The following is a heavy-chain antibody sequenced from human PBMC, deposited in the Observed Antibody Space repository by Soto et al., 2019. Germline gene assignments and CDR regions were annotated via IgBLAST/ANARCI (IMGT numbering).Heavy chain of an antibody. D-gene: IGHD2-8*01. V-gene: IGHV1-2*04. CDR2: INPKSGGT. Sequence: GKVSCKASGYSFTDYHIHWVRQAPGQGLEWLGRINPKSGGTSTAQKFQGWVTMTRDRSISTVYMELTRLRSDDTAVYFCARGHSTDCSNGVCSFFYNHEMDVWGQGTTVTVSS. CDR1: GYSFTDYH. J-gene: IGHJ6*02. CDR3: ARGHSTDCSNGVCSFFYNHEMDV.